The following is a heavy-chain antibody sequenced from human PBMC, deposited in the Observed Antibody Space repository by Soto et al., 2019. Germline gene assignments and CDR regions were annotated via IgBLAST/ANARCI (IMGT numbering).Heavy chain of an antibody. CDR2: IYSGGST. D-gene: IGHD3-22*01. V-gene: IGHV3-53*01. CDR1: GFTVGNNY. CDR3: ARYPPVIAGSGGGR. J-gene: IGHJ4*02. Sequence: EVQLVESGGGLIQPGGSLRLSCAASGFTVGNNYMRWVRQAPGKGLEWVSLIYSGGSTHYADSVKGRFTISRDNSKNKVYLQMNSPRVEYTQVNYCARYPPVIAGSGGGRWGEGTVVPVSS.